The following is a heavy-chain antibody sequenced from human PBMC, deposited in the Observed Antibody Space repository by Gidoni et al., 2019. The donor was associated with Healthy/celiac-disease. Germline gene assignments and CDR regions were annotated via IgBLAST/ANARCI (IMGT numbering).Heavy chain of an antibody. V-gene: IGHV4-59*01. J-gene: IGHJ5*02. CDR2: INYSGNT. D-gene: IGHD7-27*01. CDR3: ARGSLTGYLNWFDP. CDR1: GYSISSYY. Sequence: QVQLQESGPGLVKPSETLSLTCTVSGYSISSYYWSWIRQPPGKGLEWIGYINYSGNTNYNPSLKSRVTISVDTSKNQFSLKLSPVTAADTAVYYCARGSLTGYLNWFDPWGQGTLVTVSS.